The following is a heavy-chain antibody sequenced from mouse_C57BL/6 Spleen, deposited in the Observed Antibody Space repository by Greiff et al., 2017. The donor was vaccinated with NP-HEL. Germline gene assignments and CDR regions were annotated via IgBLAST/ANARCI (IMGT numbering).Heavy chain of an antibody. Sequence: VQLKQSGPELVKPGASVKISCKASGYSFTDYNMNWVKQSNGKSLEWIGVINPNYGTTSYNQKFKGKATLTVDQSSSTAYMQLNSLTSEDSAVYYCAREDGAYDYDPWFAYWGQGTLVTVSA. CDR2: INPNYGTT. J-gene: IGHJ3*01. V-gene: IGHV1-39*01. CDR3: AREDGAYDYDPWFAY. D-gene: IGHD2-4*01. CDR1: GYSFTDYN.